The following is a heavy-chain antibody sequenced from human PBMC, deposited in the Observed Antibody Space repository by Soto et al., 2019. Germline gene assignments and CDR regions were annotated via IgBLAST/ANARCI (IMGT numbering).Heavy chain of an antibody. CDR1: GGSFSGYY. Sequence: SETLSLTCAVYGGSFSGYYWSWIRQPPGKGLEWIGEINHSGSTNYNPSLKSRVTISVDTSKNQSSLKLSSVTAADTAVYYCARVSRTYYDFWSGHLAYYFDYWGQGTLVTVSS. D-gene: IGHD3-3*01. V-gene: IGHV4-34*01. CDR2: INHSGST. CDR3: ARVSRTYYDFWSGHLAYYFDY. J-gene: IGHJ4*02.